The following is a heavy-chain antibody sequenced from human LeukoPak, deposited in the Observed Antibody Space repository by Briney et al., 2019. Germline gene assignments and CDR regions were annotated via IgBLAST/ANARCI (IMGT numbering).Heavy chain of an antibody. CDR2: IPYDGTNK. Sequence: SCKTSGYTFNAYYMHWVRQAPGKGLEWVAFIPYDGTNKYYADSVKGRFTISRDNSKNTLYLQMNSLRAADTALYYCVQGTRRGAITMVRGVIGKSYYFDSWGQGTLVTVSS. J-gene: IGHJ4*02. D-gene: IGHD3-10*01. CDR3: VQGTRRGAITMVRGVIGKSYYFDS. V-gene: IGHV3-30*02. CDR1: GYTFNAYY.